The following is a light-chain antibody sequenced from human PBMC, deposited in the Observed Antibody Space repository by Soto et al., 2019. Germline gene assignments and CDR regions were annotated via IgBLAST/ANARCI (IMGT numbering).Light chain of an antibody. CDR2: EVS. J-gene: IGLJ1*01. CDR3: SSYTSSTAYV. Sequence: QSVLTQPASVSGSPGQSITISCTGTSSDVGGYNYVSWYQLHPGKAPKLMVYEVSNRPSGVSNRSSGSKSGNTASLTISGLQAEDEADYYCSSYTSSTAYVFGTGTKV. CDR1: SSDVGGYNY. V-gene: IGLV2-14*01.